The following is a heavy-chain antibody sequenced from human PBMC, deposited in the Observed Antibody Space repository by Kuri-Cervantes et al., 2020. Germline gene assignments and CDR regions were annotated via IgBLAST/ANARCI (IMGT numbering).Heavy chain of an antibody. D-gene: IGHD4-17*01. Sequence: GGSLRLSCAASGFTFSSYGMHWVRQAPGKGLEWVAVIWYDGSNKHYADSVKGRFTISRDNGKNSVYLQMNSLTAEDAAVYYCAGDPGYQYSDHVEYYLDVWGEGTTVTVSS. J-gene: IGHJ6*03. CDR3: AGDPGYQYSDHVEYYLDV. V-gene: IGHV3-33*01. CDR2: IWYDGSNK. CDR1: GFTFSSYG.